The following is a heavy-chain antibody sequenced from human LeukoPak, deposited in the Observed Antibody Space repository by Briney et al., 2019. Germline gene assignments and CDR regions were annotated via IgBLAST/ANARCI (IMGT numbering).Heavy chain of an antibody. CDR1: GFSDSSSG. Sequence: PGRSLRLSRAASGFSDSSSGIHWVRQAPGKWLGWLAFIQYDGRNKYYANYVKGRFTMSRDNSKNTLTMFLQMNSLRVEDTAVYYCAKGGDYALDYWGQGTLVTVSS. CDR2: IQYDGRNK. V-gene: IGHV3-30*02. CDR3: AKGGDYALDY. D-gene: IGHD4-17*01. J-gene: IGHJ4*02.